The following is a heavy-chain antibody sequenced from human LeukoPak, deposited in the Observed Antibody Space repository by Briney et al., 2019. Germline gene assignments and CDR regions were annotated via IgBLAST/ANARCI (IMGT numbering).Heavy chain of an antibody. CDR3: VRGFCRGDSCYSAGYFQH. CDR1: GDSFSGYY. CDR2: IIHNGSR. V-gene: IGHV4-34*01. J-gene: IGHJ1*01. Sequence: SETLSLTCDVYGDSFSGYYWTWIRQTPEKGLEWIGEIIHNGSRSVNPSLESRVTISVDTSKNQFSLKLTSVTAADTSVYYCVRGFCRGDSCYSAGYFQHWGQGTLVTVSS. D-gene: IGHD2-15*01.